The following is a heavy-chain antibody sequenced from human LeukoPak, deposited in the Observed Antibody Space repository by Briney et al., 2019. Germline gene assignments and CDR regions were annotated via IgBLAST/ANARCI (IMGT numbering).Heavy chain of an antibody. CDR2: ISAYNGNT. Sequence: ASVKVSCKASGYTFTSYGISWVRQAPGQGLEWMGWISAYNGNTNYAQKLQGRVTMTTDTSTSTAYMELRSLRSDDTAVYYCARGLRDDYVWGSYRYPHFDYWGQGTLVTVSS. D-gene: IGHD3-16*02. CDR1: GYTFTSYG. CDR3: ARGLRDDYVWGSYRYPHFDY. V-gene: IGHV1-18*01. J-gene: IGHJ4*02.